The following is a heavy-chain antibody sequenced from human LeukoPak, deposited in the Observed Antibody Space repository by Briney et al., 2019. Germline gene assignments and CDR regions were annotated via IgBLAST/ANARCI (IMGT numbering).Heavy chain of an antibody. CDR2: INPSGGST. D-gene: IGHD3-16*02. V-gene: IGHV1-46*01. J-gene: IGHJ4*02. Sequence: ASVKVSCTASGYTFTSYYMHWVRQAPGQGLEWMGIINPSGGSTSYAQKFQGRVTMTRDTSTSTVYMELSSLRSEDTAVYYCARAGTYDYVWGIYRQFDYWGQGTLVTVSS. CDR1: GYTFTSYY. CDR3: ARAGTYDYVWGIYRQFDY.